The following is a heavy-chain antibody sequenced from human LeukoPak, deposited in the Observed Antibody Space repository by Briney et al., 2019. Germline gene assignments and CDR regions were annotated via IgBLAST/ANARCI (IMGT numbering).Heavy chain of an antibody. J-gene: IGHJ4*02. CDR2: IYSGGST. D-gene: IGHD1-14*01. CDR3: ARIDDLGYYFDY. V-gene: IGHV3-66*01. Sequence: EGSLRLSCAASGFTVSSNYMSWVRQAPGKGLEWVSVIYSGGSTYYADSVKGRFTISRDNSKNTLYLQMNSLRAEDTAVYYCARIDDLGYYFDYWGQGTLVTVSS. CDR1: GFTVSSNY.